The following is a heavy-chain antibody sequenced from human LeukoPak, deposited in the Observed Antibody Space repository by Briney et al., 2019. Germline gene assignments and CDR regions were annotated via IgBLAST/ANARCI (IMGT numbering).Heavy chain of an antibody. V-gene: IGHV3-23*01. CDR1: GFTFSSYA. J-gene: IGHJ4*02. CDR3: AKGYPAIVVVPAATDY. CDR2: ISGSGGST. D-gene: IGHD2-2*01. Sequence: PGGSLRLSCAASGFTFSSYAMSWVRQAPGKGLEWVSAISGSGGSTYYADSVKGRFTISRDNSKSTLYLQMNSLRAEDTAVYYCAKGYPAIVVVPAATDYWGQGTLVTVSS.